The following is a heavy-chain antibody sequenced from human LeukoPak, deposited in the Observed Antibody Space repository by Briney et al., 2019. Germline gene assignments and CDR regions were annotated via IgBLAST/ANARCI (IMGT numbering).Heavy chain of an antibody. CDR2: ISSSSSTI. CDR3: ARDSYYYDSSGYYPGDY. D-gene: IGHD3-22*01. CDR1: GFTFSSYN. Sequence: GGSLRLSCAASGFTFSSYNMNWVRQAPGKGLEWVSYISSSSSTINYADSVKGRFTISRDNAKNSLYLQMNSLRAEDTAVYYCARDSYYYDSSGYYPGDYWGQGTLVTVSS. J-gene: IGHJ4*02. V-gene: IGHV3-48*01.